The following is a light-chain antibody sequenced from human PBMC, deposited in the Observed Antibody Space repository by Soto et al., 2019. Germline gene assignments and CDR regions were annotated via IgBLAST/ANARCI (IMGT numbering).Light chain of an antibody. CDR1: SSDVGGYSY. V-gene: IGLV2-11*01. CDR3: QSYDSSLTNAV. Sequence: QSALTQPRSVSGSPGQSVTISCTGASSDVGGYSYVSWYQQHPGKVPKLMIYDGTDRPSGVPDRFSGSKSGTSVSLAITGLRGEDEADYHCQSYDSSLTNAVFGGGTKLTVL. CDR2: DGT. J-gene: IGLJ2*01.